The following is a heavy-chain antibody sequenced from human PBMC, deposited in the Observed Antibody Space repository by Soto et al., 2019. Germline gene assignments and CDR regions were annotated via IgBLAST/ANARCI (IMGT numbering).Heavy chain of an antibody. CDR3: AKDQPSGDYVDSYYYGMDV. D-gene: IGHD4-17*01. Sequence: PGGSLRLSCAASGFTFSSYAMSWVRQAPGKGLEWVSAISGSGGSTYYADSVKGRFTISRDNSKNTLYLQMNSLRAEDTAVYYCAKDQPSGDYVDSYYYGMDVWGQGTTVTVSS. J-gene: IGHJ6*02. V-gene: IGHV3-23*01. CDR1: GFTFSSYA. CDR2: ISGSGGST.